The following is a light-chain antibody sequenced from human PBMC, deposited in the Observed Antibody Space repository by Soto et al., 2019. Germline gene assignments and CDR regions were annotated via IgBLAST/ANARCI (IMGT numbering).Light chain of an antibody. CDR3: QQRSTWPLT. J-gene: IGKJ4*01. Sequence: EIVLTQSPATLSLSPGERATLSCRASQSVGSYLAWYQQKPGQAPRLLIYDAFSRATGIPARFSGSGSGTDFTLTISSLEPEDFVVYYCQQRSTWPLTFGGGTKVEIK. V-gene: IGKV3-11*01. CDR1: QSVGSY. CDR2: DAF.